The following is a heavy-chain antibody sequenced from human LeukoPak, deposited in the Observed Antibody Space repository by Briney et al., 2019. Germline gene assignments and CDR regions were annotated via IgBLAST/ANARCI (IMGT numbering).Heavy chain of an antibody. Sequence: PGGSLRLSCEASGFTFSSYWMHWVRQTPGKGLVWVSRINADGSSTSYADSVKGRFTISRDNAKNTLYLQMNSLRADDPAVYYYARGYESSGHKGVLDYWGQGTLVTVSS. CDR3: ARGYESSGHKGVLDY. CDR1: GFTFSSYW. V-gene: IGHV3-74*01. D-gene: IGHD3-22*01. CDR2: INADGSST. J-gene: IGHJ4*02.